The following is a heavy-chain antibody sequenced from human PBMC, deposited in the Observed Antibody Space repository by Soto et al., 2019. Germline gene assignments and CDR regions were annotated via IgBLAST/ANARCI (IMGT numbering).Heavy chain of an antibody. CDR3: ARGGGANDYYYYGMDV. CDR2: IIPIFGTA. J-gene: IGHJ6*02. V-gene: IGHV1-69*13. Sequence: SVKVSCKASGGTFSSYAISWVRQAPGQGLEWMGGIIPIFGTANYAQKFQGRVTITADESTSTAYMELSSLRSEDTAVYYCARGGGANDYYYYGMDVWGQGTTVTVSS. D-gene: IGHD3-16*01. CDR1: GGTFSSYA.